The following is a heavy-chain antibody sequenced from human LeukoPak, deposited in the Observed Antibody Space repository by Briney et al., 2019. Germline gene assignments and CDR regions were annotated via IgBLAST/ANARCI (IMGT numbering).Heavy chain of an antibody. CDR2: MNPNSGNT. J-gene: IGHJ6*02. CDR3: ARSLPRILVVIAAGYYYGLDV. Sequence: ASVKVSCKASGGTFTSYDINWVRQATGQGLEWMGWMNPNSGNTGYAQKFQGRVTMTRNTSISTAYMELSSLRSEDTAVYYCARSLPRILVVIAAGYYYGLDVWGQGTTVTVSS. D-gene: IGHD2-21*01. V-gene: IGHV1-8*01. CDR1: GGTFTSYD.